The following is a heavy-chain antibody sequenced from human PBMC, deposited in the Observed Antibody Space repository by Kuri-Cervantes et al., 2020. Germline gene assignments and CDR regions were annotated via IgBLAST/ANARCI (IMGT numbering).Heavy chain of an antibody. J-gene: IGHJ6*03. V-gene: IGHV4-61*01. D-gene: IGHD2-21*01. CDR3: ARGLVYYYMDV. CDR2: IYYSGSI. Sequence: SETLSLTCTVSGGSVSSGSYYWSWIRQPPGKGLEWIGYIYYSGSINYNPSLKSRVTLSVDTSKNQFSLKLTAVTAADTAVYYCARGLVYYYMDVWGKGTTVTVSS. CDR1: GGSVSSGSYY.